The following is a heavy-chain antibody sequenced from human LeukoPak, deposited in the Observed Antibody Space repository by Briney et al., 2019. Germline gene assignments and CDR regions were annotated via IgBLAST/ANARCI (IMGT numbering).Heavy chain of an antibody. CDR3: ARAYGSGSYSLSPDY. CDR1: GFTFRSYW. D-gene: IGHD3-10*01. V-gene: IGHV3-7*04. J-gene: IGHJ4*02. CDR2: IKQDGSEK. Sequence: GGSLRLSCAASGFTFRSYWMSWVRQAPGKGLEWVANIKQDGSEKYYVDSVKGRFTISRDNAKNSLYLQMNSLRAEDTAVYYCARAYGSGSYSLSPDYWGQGTLVTVSS.